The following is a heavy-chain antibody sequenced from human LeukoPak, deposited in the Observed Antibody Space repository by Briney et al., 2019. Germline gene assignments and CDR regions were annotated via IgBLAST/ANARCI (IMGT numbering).Heavy chain of an antibody. Sequence: SETLSLTCTVSGVSINSGTHYWSWIRQPPGKGLEWIGYIYHSGSTYYNPSLKSRVTISLDRSMNQFSLKLTSVTVADTAVYYCARGLPVGYGSGSYYAGAYWGQGTLVTVSS. CDR1: GVSINSGTHY. CDR3: ARGLPVGYGSGSYYAGAY. J-gene: IGHJ4*02. D-gene: IGHD3-10*01. V-gene: IGHV4-30-2*01. CDR2: IYHSGST.